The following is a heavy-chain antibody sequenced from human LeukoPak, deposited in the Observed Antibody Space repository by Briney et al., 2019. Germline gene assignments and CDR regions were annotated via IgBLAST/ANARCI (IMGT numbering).Heavy chain of an antibody. CDR3: AKDGITMIVVVTPFDY. V-gene: IGHV3-23*01. Sequence: PGGSLRLSCAASGFTFSSYAMSWVRQAPGKGLEWVSAISGNGGSTYYADSVKGRFTISRDNSKNTLYLQMNSLRAEDTAVYYCAKDGITMIVVVTPFDYWGQGTLVTVSS. D-gene: IGHD3-22*01. CDR1: GFTFSSYA. CDR2: ISGNGGST. J-gene: IGHJ4*02.